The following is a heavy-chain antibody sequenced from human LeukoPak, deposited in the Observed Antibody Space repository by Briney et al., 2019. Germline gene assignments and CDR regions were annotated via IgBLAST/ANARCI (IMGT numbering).Heavy chain of an antibody. J-gene: IGHJ6*03. CDR1: GGSFSGYY. CDR3: ARRWGSSRQAHTMDV. D-gene: IGHD6-13*01. V-gene: IGHV4-34*01. Sequence: SETLSLTCAVYGGSFSGYYWSWIRQPPGKGLEWIGEINHSGSTNYNPSLKSRVTISVDTSKNQFSLKLSSVTAADTAVYYCARRWGSSRQAHTMDVWGKGTTVTISS. CDR2: INHSGST.